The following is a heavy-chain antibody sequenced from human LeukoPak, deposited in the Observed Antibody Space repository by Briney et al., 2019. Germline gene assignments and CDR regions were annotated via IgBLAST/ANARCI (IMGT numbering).Heavy chain of an antibody. CDR2: IYYSGST. CDR3: ARAVSGRFDY. J-gene: IGHJ4*02. CDR1: GGSMSPYH. D-gene: IGHD6-19*01. V-gene: IGHV4-59*08. Sequence: SETLSLTCTVSGGSMSPYHWGWIRQPPGKGLEWTGYIYYSGSTNYNPSLKSRITISVDTSKNQFSLKLSSVTAADTAIYYCARAVSGRFDYWGQGTLVTVSS.